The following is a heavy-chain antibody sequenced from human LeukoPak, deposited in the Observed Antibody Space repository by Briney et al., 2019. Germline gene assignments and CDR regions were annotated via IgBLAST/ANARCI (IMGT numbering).Heavy chain of an antibody. D-gene: IGHD2-21*02. CDR1: GFTFSSYS. J-gene: IGHJ4*02. CDR2: ISSSSSYI. Sequence: GGSLRLSCAASGFTFSSYSMNWVRQAPGKGLEWVSSISSSSSYIYYADSVKGRFTISRDNAKNSLYLQMNSLRAEDTAVYYRAVHIVVVTATTPHYWGQGTLVTVSS. CDR3: AVHIVVVTATTPHY. V-gene: IGHV3-21*01.